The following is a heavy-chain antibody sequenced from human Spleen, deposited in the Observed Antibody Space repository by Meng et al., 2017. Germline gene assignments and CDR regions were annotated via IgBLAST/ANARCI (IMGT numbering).Heavy chain of an antibody. CDR3: ARDSEMATITWYFDL. CDR1: GYTFTSYG. Sequence: QIQLVQSGAEVKKPGASVKVSFKASGYTFTSYGISWVRQAPGQGLEWMGWISAYNGNTNYAQKLQGRVTVTTDTSTSTAYMELRSLRSDDTAVYYCARDSEMATITWYFDLWGRGTLVTVSS. CDR2: ISAYNGNT. D-gene: IGHD5-24*01. J-gene: IGHJ2*01. V-gene: IGHV1-18*01.